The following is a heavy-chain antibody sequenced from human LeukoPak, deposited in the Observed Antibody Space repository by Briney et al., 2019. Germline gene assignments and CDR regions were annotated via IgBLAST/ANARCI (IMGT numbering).Heavy chain of an antibody. CDR3: AKDPETRDYFNWFDP. CDR2: ISGSGGST. CDR1: GFTFSSYA. D-gene: IGHD2/OR15-2a*01. Sequence: PGGSLRLSCAASGFTFSSYAMSWLRQAPGKGLEWVSSISGSGGSTYYADSVKGRFTISRDNSKTTLYLQMNSLRDEDTAIYYCAKDPETRDYFNWFDPWGQGTLVTVSS. J-gene: IGHJ5*02. V-gene: IGHV3-23*01.